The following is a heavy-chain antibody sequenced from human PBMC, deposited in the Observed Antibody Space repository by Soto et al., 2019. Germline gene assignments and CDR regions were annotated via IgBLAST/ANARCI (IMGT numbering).Heavy chain of an antibody. CDR3: ARDGEGY. CDR2: INTDGSAT. Sequence: EVQLVESGGGLVQPGGSLRLSCAASGFTFSSYWMHWVRQVPGKGLVWVSRINTDGSATNYADSVKGRFTVSRDNDKNTQYLQMNSRRAEDTAVYYCARDGEGYWGQGTLVTVSS. D-gene: IGHD2-21*01. J-gene: IGHJ4*02. CDR1: GFTFSSYW. V-gene: IGHV3-74*01.